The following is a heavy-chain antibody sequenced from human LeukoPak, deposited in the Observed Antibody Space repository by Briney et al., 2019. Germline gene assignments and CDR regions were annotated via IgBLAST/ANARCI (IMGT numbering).Heavy chain of an antibody. Sequence: SGTLSLTCTVSGGSISSYYWSWIRQPPGKGLEWIGYIYYSGSTNYNPSLKSRVTISVDTSKNQFSLKLSSVTAADTAVYYCARAGVGSYYYFDYWGQGTLVTVSS. J-gene: IGHJ4*02. CDR2: IYYSGST. D-gene: IGHD3-10*01. CDR1: GGSISSYY. V-gene: IGHV4-59*01. CDR3: ARAGVGSYYYFDY.